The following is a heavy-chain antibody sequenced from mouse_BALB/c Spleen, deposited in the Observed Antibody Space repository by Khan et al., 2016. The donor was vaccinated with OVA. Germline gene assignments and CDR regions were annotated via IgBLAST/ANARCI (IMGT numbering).Heavy chain of an antibody. CDR2: IWGGGTT. Sequence: QVQLKQSGPGLVAPSQSLSITCTVSGFSLTDYGVSWIRQPPGKGLEWLGLIWGGGTTYYNSVLNSRLSISKDNSKRQVFLTMNSLHTDDTAMYYCGKVGSDQYYALDYWGQGTSVTVAS. J-gene: IGHJ4*01. V-gene: IGHV2-6-5*01. CDR1: GFSLTDYG. D-gene: IGHD1-3*01. CDR3: GKVGSDQYYALDY.